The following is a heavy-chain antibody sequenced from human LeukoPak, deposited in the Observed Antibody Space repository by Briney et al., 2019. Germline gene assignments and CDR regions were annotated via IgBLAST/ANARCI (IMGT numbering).Heavy chain of an antibody. Sequence: PGGSLRLSCAASGFIFSNYGMHWLRQAPGKGLEWVAFIRYDGSNKYYVDSVKGRFIISRDISKNTLYLQMNGLRPEDTAVYYCAKIGYCSSASCLGDTFEMWGQGTMVTVSS. CDR1: GFIFSNYG. D-gene: IGHD2-2*01. CDR3: AKIGYCSSASCLGDTFEM. V-gene: IGHV3-30*02. CDR2: IRYDGSNK. J-gene: IGHJ3*02.